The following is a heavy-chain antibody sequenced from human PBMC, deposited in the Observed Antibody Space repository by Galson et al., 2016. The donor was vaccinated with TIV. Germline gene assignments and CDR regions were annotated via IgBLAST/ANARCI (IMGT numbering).Heavy chain of an antibody. D-gene: IGHD3-16*02. J-gene: IGHJ3*02. Sequence: SETLSLTCAVYGGSFSGHYWSWIRQPPGKGLEWIGEINHSGTTTTYTPSLESRVTMSLDTSKNQLSLKVMSVTAADTAVYYCARHSTSVFQVIQVAARRRPFDSWGQGTMVTVSS. CDR3: ARHSTSVFQVIQVAARRRPFDS. CDR2: INHSGTTT. V-gene: IGHV4-34*01. CDR1: GGSFSGHY.